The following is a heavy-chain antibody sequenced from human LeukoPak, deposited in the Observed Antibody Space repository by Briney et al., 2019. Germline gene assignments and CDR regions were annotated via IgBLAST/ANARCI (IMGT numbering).Heavy chain of an antibody. CDR3: AKVTFYDILTGYMFDH. J-gene: IGHJ4*02. V-gene: IGHV3-74*01. CDR2: INSDGSST. D-gene: IGHD3-9*01. Sequence: PGGSLRLSCAASGFTFSSYWMHWVGQAPGKGLVWVSRINSDGSSTSYADSVKGRFTISRDNAKNTLYLQMNSLRAEDTAVYYCAKVTFYDILTGYMFDHWGQGTLVTVSS. CDR1: GFTFSSYW.